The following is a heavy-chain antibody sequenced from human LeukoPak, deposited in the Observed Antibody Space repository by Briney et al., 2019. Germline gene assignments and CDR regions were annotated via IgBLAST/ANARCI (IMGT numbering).Heavy chain of an antibody. CDR3: ARDQEDIVVVVAAKQFDY. J-gene: IGHJ4*02. CDR2: ISSSSSYI. Sequence: PGGSLRLSCAASGFTFSSYSMNWVRQAPGKGLEWVSSISSSSSYIYYADSVKGRFTISRDNAKNSLYLQMNSLRAEDTAVYYYARDQEDIVVVVAAKQFDYWGQGTLVTVSS. V-gene: IGHV3-21*01. CDR1: GFTFSSYS. D-gene: IGHD2-15*01.